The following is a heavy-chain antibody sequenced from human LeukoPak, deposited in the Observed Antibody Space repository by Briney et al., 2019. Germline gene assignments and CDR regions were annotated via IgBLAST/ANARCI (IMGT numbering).Heavy chain of an antibody. D-gene: IGHD6-13*01. J-gene: IGHJ4*02. Sequence: PGGSLRLSCAASGFTFSSCAMHWVRQAPGKGLEWVAVISYDGSNKYYADSVKGRFTISRDNSKNTLYLQMNSLRAEDTAVYYCARAGARYSSSWYDYWGQGTLVTVSS. V-gene: IGHV3-30-3*01. CDR3: ARAGARYSSSWYDY. CDR1: GFTFSSCA. CDR2: ISYDGSNK.